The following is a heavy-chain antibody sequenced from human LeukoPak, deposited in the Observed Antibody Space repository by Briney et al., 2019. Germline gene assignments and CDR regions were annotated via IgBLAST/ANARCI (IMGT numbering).Heavy chain of an antibody. J-gene: IGHJ6*03. CDR3: AKSDYYGSGSYYTSLYYYYYMDV. Sequence: GGSLRLSCTVSGFTVSSNSMSWVRQAPGKGLEWVSFIFSSTHYSDSVKGRFTISRDNSKNTLYLQMNSLRAEDTAVYYCAKSDYYGSGSYYTSLYYYYYMDVWGKGTTVTVSS. CDR2: IFSST. CDR1: GFTVSSNS. D-gene: IGHD3-10*01. V-gene: IGHV3-66*03.